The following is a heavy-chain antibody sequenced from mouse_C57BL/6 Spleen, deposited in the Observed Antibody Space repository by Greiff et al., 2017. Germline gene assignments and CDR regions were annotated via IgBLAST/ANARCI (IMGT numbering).Heavy chain of an antibody. D-gene: IGHD2-3*01. CDR2: FYPGSGSI. Sequence: VHLVESGAELVKPGASVKLSCKASGYTFTEYTIHWVKQRSGQGLEWIGWFYPGSGSIKYNEKFKDKATLTADKSSSTVYMELSRLTSEDSAVYCCARHAPDGYYLYYAMDYWGQGTSVTVSS. CDR1: GYTFTEYT. V-gene: IGHV1-62-2*01. J-gene: IGHJ4*01. CDR3: ARHAPDGYYLYYAMDY.